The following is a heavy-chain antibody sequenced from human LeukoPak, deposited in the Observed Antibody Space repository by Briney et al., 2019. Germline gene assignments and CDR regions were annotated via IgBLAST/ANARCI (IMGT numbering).Heavy chain of an antibody. J-gene: IGHJ4*02. D-gene: IGHD3-16*02. CDR3: ARLGDYDYVWGSYRYTFDY. CDR2: IYYSGST. V-gene: IGHV4-39*01. Sequence: PSETLSLTCTVSGGSISSSSYYWGWIRQPPGKGLDWIGSIYYSGSTYYNPSLKSRVTISVDTSKNQFSLKLSSVTAADTAVYYCARLGDYDYVWGSYRYTFDYWGQGTLVTVSS. CDR1: GGSISSSSYY.